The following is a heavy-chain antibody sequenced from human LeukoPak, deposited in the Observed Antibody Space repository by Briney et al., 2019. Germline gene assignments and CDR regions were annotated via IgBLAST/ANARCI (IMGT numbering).Heavy chain of an antibody. V-gene: IGHV4-59*01. D-gene: IGHD1-26*01. Sequence: SETLSLTCTVSGGSISSYYWSWIRQPPGKGLEWFGYIYYSGSTNYNTSLKSRVHISVDTSKNQFSLKLSSVTAADTAVYYCARGGAGGAFDIWGQGTMVTVSS. CDR3: ARGGAGGAFDI. CDR1: GGSISSYY. CDR2: IYYSGST. J-gene: IGHJ3*02.